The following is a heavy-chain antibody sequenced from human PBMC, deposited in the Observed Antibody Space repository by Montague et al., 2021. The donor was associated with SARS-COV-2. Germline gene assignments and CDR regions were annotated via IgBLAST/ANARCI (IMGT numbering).Heavy chain of an antibody. J-gene: IGHJ4*02. D-gene: IGHD1-14*01. Sequence: SRRISCAASGFIVSGNYMSWVRQAPGKGLDWVSVIYTGGTTFYAGSVKGRFTISRHNADNALYLQMNSLRDDDTAVCYCAAGIGNNALAYWGQGTLVTVSS. CDR3: AAGIGNNALAY. CDR2: IYTGGTT. CDR1: GFIVSGNY. V-gene: IGHV3-53*04.